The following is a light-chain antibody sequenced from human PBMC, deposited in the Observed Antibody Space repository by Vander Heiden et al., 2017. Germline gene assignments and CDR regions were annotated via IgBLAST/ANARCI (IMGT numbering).Light chain of an antibody. CDR3: QQNNNWPLYT. CDR2: GAS. CDR1: QSVSSN. Sequence: EIVMTQSPATLSVSPGERATLSCRASQSVSSNLAWYQQKPGQAPRLLIYGASTRATGIPARFSGSGSGTEFTLTISSRQSEDFAVYYCQQNNNWPLYTFGQGTKLXIK. V-gene: IGKV3-15*01. J-gene: IGKJ2*01.